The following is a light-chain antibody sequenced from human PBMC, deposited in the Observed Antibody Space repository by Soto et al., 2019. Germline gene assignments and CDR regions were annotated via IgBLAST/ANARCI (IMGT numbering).Light chain of an antibody. Sequence: QSALTQPASVSGSPGQSITISCTGTSSDIGGYNYVSWYQQHPGNPPKLLIYDVSSRPSGVSTSFSGSKSVNSASLSIAWLQAEDEADYYFTSYTTSSTYVFGSGTKVSGL. V-gene: IGLV2-14*01. CDR3: TSYTTSSTYV. CDR1: SSDIGGYNY. CDR2: DVS. J-gene: IGLJ1*01.